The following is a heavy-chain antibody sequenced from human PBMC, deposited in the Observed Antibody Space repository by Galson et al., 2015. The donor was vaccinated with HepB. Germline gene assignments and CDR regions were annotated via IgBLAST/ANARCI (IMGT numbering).Heavy chain of an antibody. CDR3: IRSGDLAGYSSG. CDR2: IRSKDSNYET. Sequence: LRLSCAASGFTFSGSDIHWVRQASGKGPEWVGRIRSKDSNYETSFVASLRDRFIISRDDSKNTAYLHMNSLKVEDTAVYYCIRSGDLAGYSSGWGQGTLVTVSS. J-gene: IGHJ4*02. CDR1: GFTFSGSD. V-gene: IGHV3-73*01. D-gene: IGHD2-15*01.